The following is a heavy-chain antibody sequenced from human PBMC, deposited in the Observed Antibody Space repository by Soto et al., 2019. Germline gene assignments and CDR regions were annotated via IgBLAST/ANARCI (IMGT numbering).Heavy chain of an antibody. CDR3: ARVRFPRSSNEVYWFDP. V-gene: IGHV3-33*01. CDR1: GFTFSSYG. D-gene: IGHD6-13*01. J-gene: IGHJ5*02. Sequence: GGSLRLSCAASGFTFSSYGMHWVRQAPGKGLEWVAVIWYDGSNKYYADSVKGRFTISRDNSKNTLYLQMNSLRAEDTAVYYCARVRFPRSSNEVYWFDPWGQGTLVTVSS. CDR2: IWYDGSNK.